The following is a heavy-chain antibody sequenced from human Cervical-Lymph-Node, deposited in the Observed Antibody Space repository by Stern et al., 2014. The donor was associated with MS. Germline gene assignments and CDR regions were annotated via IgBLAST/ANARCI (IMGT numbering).Heavy chain of an antibody. V-gene: IGHV1-69*01. J-gene: IGHJ3*02. D-gene: IGHD3-22*01. CDR1: GGTFSSYA. CDR2: IIPIFGTA. Sequence: QVQLLQPGAEVKKPGSSVKVSCKASGGTFSSYAISWVRQAPGQGLEWMGGIIPIFGTANYEQKCQGRVTITADESTSTAYMELSSLRSEDTAVYYCARVYYYDSSGSPHDAFDIWGQGTMFTVSS. CDR3: ARVYYYDSSGSPHDAFDI.